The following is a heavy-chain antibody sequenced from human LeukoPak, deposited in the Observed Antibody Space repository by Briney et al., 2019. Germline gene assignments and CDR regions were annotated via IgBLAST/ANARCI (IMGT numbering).Heavy chain of an antibody. V-gene: IGHV4-38-2*02. CDR2: IYHSGST. CDR3: ARWGSDGEDNFDY. J-gene: IGHJ4*02. Sequence: SETLSLTCTVSGYSISSGYYWGWIRQPPGKGLEWIGRIYHSGSTYYNPSLKSRVTISVDTSKNQFSLKLSSVTAADTAVYYCARWGSDGEDNFDYWGQGTLVTVSS. CDR1: GYSISSGYY. D-gene: IGHD5-24*01.